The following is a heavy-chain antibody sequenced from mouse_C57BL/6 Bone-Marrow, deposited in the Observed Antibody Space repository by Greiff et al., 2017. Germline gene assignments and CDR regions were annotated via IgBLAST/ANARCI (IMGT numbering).Heavy chain of an antibody. V-gene: IGHV5-6*01. J-gene: IGHJ1*03. CDR1: GFTFSSYG. Sequence: EVQGVESGGDLVKPGGSLKLSCAASGFTFSSYGMSWVRQTPDKRLEWVATISSGGSYTYYPESVKGRFTISRDNAKNPLYLQMSSLKSEDTAMYYCARHRRAITPYWYFDVWGTGTTVTVSS. D-gene: IGHD3-3*01. CDR3: ARHRRAITPYWYFDV. CDR2: ISSGGSYT.